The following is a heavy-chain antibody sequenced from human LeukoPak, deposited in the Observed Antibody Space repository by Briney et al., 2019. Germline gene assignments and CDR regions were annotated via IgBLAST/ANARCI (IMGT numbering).Heavy chain of an antibody. CDR2: IYYSGST. D-gene: IGHD2-21*02. J-gene: IGHJ4*02. V-gene: IGHV4-30-4*01. CDR1: GGSISSGDYY. CDR3: ATAVSGGDSMMVDY. Sequence: SQTLSLTCTVSGGSISSGDYYWSWIRQPPGKGLEWIGYIYYSGSTYYNPSLKSRVTISVDTSKNQFSLKLSSVTAADTAVDYCATAVSGGDSMMVDYWGQGTLVTVSS.